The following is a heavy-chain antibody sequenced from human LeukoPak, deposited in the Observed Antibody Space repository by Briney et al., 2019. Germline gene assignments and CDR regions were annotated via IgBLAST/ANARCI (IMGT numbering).Heavy chain of an antibody. CDR2: IIPIFGTA. D-gene: IGHD5-18*01. V-gene: IGHV1-69*13. CDR1: GGTFSSYA. Sequence: ASVKVSCKASGGTFSSYAISWVRQAPGQGLEWMGGIIPIFGTANYAQKFQGRVTITADESTSTAYMEPSSLRSEDTAVYYCALEGYSYGYVDYWGQGTLVTVSS. CDR3: ALEGYSYGYVDY. J-gene: IGHJ4*02.